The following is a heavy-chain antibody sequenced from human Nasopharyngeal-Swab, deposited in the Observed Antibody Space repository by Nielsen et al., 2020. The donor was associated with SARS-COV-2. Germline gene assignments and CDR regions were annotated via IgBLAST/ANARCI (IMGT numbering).Heavy chain of an antibody. Sequence: GGSLRLSCKGSGSSFTSYWIGWVRQMPGKGLEWMGIIYPGDSDTRYSPSFQGQVTISADKSISTAYLQWSSLKASDTAMYYCARPGSSIVEDAFDIWGQGTMVTVSS. CDR3: ARPGSSIVEDAFDI. J-gene: IGHJ3*02. CDR2: IYPGDSDT. D-gene: IGHD2-15*01. CDR1: GSSFTSYW. V-gene: IGHV5-51*01.